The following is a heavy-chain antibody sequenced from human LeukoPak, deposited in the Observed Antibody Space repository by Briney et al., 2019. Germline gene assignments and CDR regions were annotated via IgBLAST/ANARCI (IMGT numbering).Heavy chain of an antibody. J-gene: IGHJ4*02. CDR3: ATGFWGYCSRNSCPLDN. D-gene: IGHD2-2*01. V-gene: IGHV3-7*01. CDR1: GFTFSSYW. Sequence: GGSLRLSCAASGFTFSSYWMSWVRQAPGKGLEWVANIKQDGSEKYYADSVKGRFTISRDNANNSVSLQMSSLRAEDTAVYYCATGFWGYCSRNSCPLDNWGQGTLVTVAS. CDR2: IKQDGSEK.